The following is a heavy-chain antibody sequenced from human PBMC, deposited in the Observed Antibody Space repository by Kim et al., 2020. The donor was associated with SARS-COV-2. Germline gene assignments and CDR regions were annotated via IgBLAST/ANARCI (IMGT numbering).Heavy chain of an antibody. Sequence: GGSLRLSCAASGFPFSSYGMHWVRQAPGKGLEWVAVIWYDGTDKYYGDSVKGRFTISRDNSNNTVSLQMNSLRVDDTARYYCARESGWYANYYGMDVWGQGTTVTVSS. D-gene: IGHD6-19*01. CDR3: ARESGWYANYYGMDV. J-gene: IGHJ6*02. CDR1: GFPFSSYG. V-gene: IGHV3-33*01. CDR2: IWYDGTDK.